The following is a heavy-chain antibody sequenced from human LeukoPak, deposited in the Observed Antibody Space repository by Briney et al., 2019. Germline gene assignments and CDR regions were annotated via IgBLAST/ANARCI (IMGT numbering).Heavy chain of an antibody. CDR2: ISDDGSSTTST. J-gene: IGHJ3*02. CDR3: TRDRGHGFDFDI. Sequence: GGSLRLSCAASGFTFSGYWMHWVRQVAGKGLVWVSRISDDGSSTTSTIYADSVKGRFTISRDNAKSTLYLQMNSLRAEDTAVYYRTRDRGHGFDFDIWGQGTTVTVSS. D-gene: IGHD3-10*01. CDR1: GFTFSGYW. V-gene: IGHV3-74*01.